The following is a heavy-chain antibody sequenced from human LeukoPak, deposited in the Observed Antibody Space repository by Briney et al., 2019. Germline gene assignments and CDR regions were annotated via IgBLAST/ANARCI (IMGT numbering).Heavy chain of an antibody. J-gene: IGHJ4*02. CDR1: GFTLSSCA. D-gene: IGHD2-15*01. V-gene: IGHV3-23*01. CDR2: ISGSGSA. Sequence: PGGSLRLSCAASGFTLSSCAMNWVRQAPGKGLEWVSAISGSGSAYYADSVKGRFTISRDNSKNTLYLQMNSLRAEDTAVYYCAKEENLGYCSGGSCSFQYYFDYWGQGTLVTVSS. CDR3: AKEENLGYCSGGSCSFQYYFDY.